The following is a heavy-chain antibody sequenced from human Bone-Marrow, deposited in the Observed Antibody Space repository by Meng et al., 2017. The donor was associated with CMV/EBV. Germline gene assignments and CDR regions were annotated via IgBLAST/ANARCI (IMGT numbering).Heavy chain of an antibody. CDR3: ARGRGAGGLRYYYGMDV. CDR1: GYTLTELS. CDR2: FDPEDGET. J-gene: IGHJ6*02. Sequence: ASVKVSCKVSGYTLTELSRHWVRQAPGKGLEWMGGFDPEDGETIYAQKFQGRVTMTEDTSTDTAYMELSSLRSEDTAVYYCARGRGAGGLRYYYGMDVWGQGTTVTVSS. D-gene: IGHD3-16*01. V-gene: IGHV1-24*01.